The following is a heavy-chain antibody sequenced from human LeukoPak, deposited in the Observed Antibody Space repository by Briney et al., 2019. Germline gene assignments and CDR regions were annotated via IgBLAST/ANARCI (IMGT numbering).Heavy chain of an antibody. CDR1: GGSISSYY. V-gene: IGHV4-59*01. Sequence: SETLSLTCTVSGGSISSYYWSWIRQPPGKGLEWIGYIYYSGSTNYNPSLKSRVTISVDTSKNQFSLKLSSVTTADTAVYYCARVSGGSSGWYGYWGQGTLVTVSS. CDR2: IYYSGST. CDR3: ARVSGGSSGWYGY. D-gene: IGHD6-19*01. J-gene: IGHJ4*02.